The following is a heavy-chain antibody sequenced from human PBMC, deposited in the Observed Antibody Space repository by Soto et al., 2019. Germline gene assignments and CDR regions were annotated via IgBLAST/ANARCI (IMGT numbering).Heavy chain of an antibody. V-gene: IGHV3-30*18. CDR3: AKDMGITALKHYFHY. Sequence: GGSLRLSCAASGFNFRDYDMHWIRQAPGKGLEWVAIISNDGASKDYADSVKGRFTISRDNSKNTLYLQMNSLRNEDTALYYCAKDMGITALKHYFHYWGQGTLVTVSS. D-gene: IGHD6-13*01. CDR1: GFNFRDYD. CDR2: ISNDGASK. J-gene: IGHJ4*02.